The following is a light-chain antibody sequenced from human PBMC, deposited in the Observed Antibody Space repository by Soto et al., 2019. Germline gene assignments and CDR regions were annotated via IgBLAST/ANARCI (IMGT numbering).Light chain of an antibody. J-gene: IGKJ4*01. V-gene: IGKV1-27*01. CDR3: QKYNSDPPL. Sequence: DSQMNQSPSSLSASVRYRVTITCRASPGISNGLAWYQQKPGKVPKLLIYAASTLQSGVSSRFSGSGSGTDFTLTISSLPPEDVATYHCQKYNSDPPLFGGGTKVEIK. CDR1: PGISNG. CDR2: AAS.